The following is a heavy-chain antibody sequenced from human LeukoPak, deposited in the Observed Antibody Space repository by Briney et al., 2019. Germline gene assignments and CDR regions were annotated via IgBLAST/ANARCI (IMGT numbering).Heavy chain of an antibody. CDR3: AKHIRSSGWYDRADY. V-gene: IGHV3-23*01. CDR2: MSGSGDST. CDR1: GFTFSNFA. J-gene: IGHJ4*02. Sequence: GGSLRLSCVASGFTFSNFAMTWVRQAPGKGLDGVLAMSGSGDSTYYADSVKGRFTISRDNSKNTLYLQMNSLRAEDTAVYYCAKHIRSSGWYDRADYWGQGTLVIVSS. D-gene: IGHD6-19*01.